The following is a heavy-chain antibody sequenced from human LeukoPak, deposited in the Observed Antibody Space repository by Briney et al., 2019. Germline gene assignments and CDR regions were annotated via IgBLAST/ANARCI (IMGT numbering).Heavy chain of an antibody. D-gene: IGHD6-19*01. V-gene: IGHV3-30-3*01. Sequence: GESLRLSCAASGFTFSSYAMHWVRQAPGKGLEWVAVISYDGSNKYYADSVKGRFTISKDNSKNTLYPQMNSLRAEDTAVYYCAREGPASGYSSGWVDYWGQGTLVTVPS. J-gene: IGHJ4*02. CDR1: GFTFSSYA. CDR3: AREGPASGYSSGWVDY. CDR2: ISYDGSNK.